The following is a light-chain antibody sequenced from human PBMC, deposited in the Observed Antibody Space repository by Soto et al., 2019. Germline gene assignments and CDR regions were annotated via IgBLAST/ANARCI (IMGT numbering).Light chain of an antibody. CDR1: SSDVGGYNY. J-gene: IGLJ1*01. V-gene: IGLV2-14*01. Sequence: QSALAQPASVSGSPGQSITISCTGTSSDVGGYNYVSWYQQHPGKAPKLMIYDVSHRPSGVSHRFSGSKSGNTASLTISGLQAEDEADYYCGSYTTSSNYVFGTGTKVTVL. CDR2: DVS. CDR3: GSYTTSSNYV.